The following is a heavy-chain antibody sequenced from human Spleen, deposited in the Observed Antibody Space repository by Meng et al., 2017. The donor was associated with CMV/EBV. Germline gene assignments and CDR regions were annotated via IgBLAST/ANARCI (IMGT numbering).Heavy chain of an antibody. CDR3: AKGSAFTTHYYYGMDV. J-gene: IGHJ6*02. Sequence: LSLTCAASGFTFDDYAMHWVRQPPGKGLEWVSGISWNSGSIAYADSVKGRFTISRDNAKNSLYLQMNSLRPEDTALYYCAKGSAFTTHYYYGMDVWGQGTTVTVSS. CDR1: GFTFDDYA. D-gene: IGHD3-22*01. V-gene: IGHV3-9*01. CDR2: ISWNSGSI.